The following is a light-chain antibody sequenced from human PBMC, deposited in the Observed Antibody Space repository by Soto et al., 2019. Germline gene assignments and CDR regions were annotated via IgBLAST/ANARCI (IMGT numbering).Light chain of an antibody. Sequence: DIVMTQSPDSLAVSLGERATINCKSSQSVLYSSNNKNYLAGYKQKPGQPPKLLIYWASTRESGVPDRXRGSGSGTDFTLTISSLQAEDVAVYYCQQYYGLPLTFGGGTKVEIK. CDR2: WAS. CDR1: QSVLYSSNNKNY. J-gene: IGKJ4*01. CDR3: QQYYGLPLT. V-gene: IGKV4-1*01.